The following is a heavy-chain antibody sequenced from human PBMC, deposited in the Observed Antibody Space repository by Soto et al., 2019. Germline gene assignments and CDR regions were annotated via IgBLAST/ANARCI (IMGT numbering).Heavy chain of an antibody. CDR2: ISAYNGNK. V-gene: IGHV1-18*01. CDR3: ARGSPAGRSGYAYYFDY. CDR1: GYTFTSYG. J-gene: IGHJ4*02. D-gene: IGHD3-22*01. Sequence: QVQLVQSGAEVKKPGASVKVSCKASGYTFTSYGISWVRQAPGQGLEWMGWISAYNGNKNYAQKLQGRVTMTTDTSTRAAYMELRSLRSDGTAVYYCARGSPAGRSGYAYYFDYWGQGTLVTVSS.